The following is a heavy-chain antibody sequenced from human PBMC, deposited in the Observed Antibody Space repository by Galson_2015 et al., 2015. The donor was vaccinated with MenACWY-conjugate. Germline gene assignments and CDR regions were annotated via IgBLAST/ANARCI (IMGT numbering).Heavy chain of an antibody. J-gene: IGHJ4*01. V-gene: IGHV3-7*03. D-gene: IGHD4-23*01. CDR2: INEDGSDK. CDR3: ARGGN. CDR1: GFRFSSQW. Sequence: SLRIACAASGFRFSSQWMSWVGQARGNGLDFGGSINEDGSDKSYMDSVKGRFTISRDNAQYSLCLQMNSLSVEDTVVYYCARGGNWGHGTLVTVSS.